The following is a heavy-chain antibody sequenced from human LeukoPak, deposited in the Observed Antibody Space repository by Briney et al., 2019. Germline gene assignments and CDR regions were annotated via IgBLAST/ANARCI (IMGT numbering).Heavy chain of an antibody. J-gene: IGHJ6*03. CDR3: ARSTAAPPRVYYYMDV. CDR2: IYYSGST. D-gene: IGHD6-13*01. V-gene: IGHV4-39*07. Sequence: SETLSLTCTVSGGSISSSSYYWGWIRQPPGKGLEWIGSIYYSGSTYYNPSLKSRVTISVDTSKNQFSLKLSSVTAADTAVYYCARSTAAPPRVYYYMDVWGKGTTVTVSS. CDR1: GGSISSSSYY.